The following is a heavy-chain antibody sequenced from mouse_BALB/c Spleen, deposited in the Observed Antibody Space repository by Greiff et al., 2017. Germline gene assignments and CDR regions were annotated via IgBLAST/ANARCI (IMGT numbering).Heavy chain of an antibody. CDR2: ISYSGST. V-gene: IGHV3-2*02. J-gene: IGHJ4*01. CDR3: ARTYYDYGGYAMDY. CDR1: GYSITSDYA. D-gene: IGHD2-4*01. Sequence: EVKLMESGPGLVKPSQSLSLTCTVTGYSITSDYAWNWIRQFPGNKLEWMGYISYSGSTSYNPSLKSRISITRDTSKNQFFLQLNSVTTEDTATYYCARTYYDYGGYAMDYWGQGTSVTVSS.